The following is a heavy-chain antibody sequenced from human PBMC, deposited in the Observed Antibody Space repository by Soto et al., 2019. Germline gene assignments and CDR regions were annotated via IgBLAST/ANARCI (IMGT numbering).Heavy chain of an antibody. CDR3: TIEVDTAMVISRQSYYYMDV. CDR2: IKSKTDGGTT. Sequence: GGSLRLSCAASGFTFSNAWMSWVRQAPGKGLEWVGRIKSKTDGGTTDYAAPVKGRFTISRDDSKNTLYLQMNSLKTEDTAVYYCTIEVDTAMVISRQSYYYMDVWGKGTTVTVSS. D-gene: IGHD5-18*01. V-gene: IGHV3-15*01. CDR1: GFTFSNAW. J-gene: IGHJ6*03.